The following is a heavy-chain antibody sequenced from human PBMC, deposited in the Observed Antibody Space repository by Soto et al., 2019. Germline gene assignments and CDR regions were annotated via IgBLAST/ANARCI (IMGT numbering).Heavy chain of an antibody. J-gene: IGHJ5*02. CDR2: IYYSGST. CDR1: GGSVSSGSYY. Sequence: PSETLSLTCTVSGGSVSSGSYYWSWIRQPPGKGLEWIGYIYYSGSTNYNPSLKSRVTISVDTSKNQFSLKLSSVTAADTAVYYRARESSSWSNWFDPWGQGTLVTVSS. D-gene: IGHD6-13*01. V-gene: IGHV4-61*01. CDR3: ARESSSWSNWFDP.